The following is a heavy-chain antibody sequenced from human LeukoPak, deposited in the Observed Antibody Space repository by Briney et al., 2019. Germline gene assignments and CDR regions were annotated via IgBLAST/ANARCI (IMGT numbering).Heavy chain of an antibody. Sequence: ASVKVSCKASGYTFTSYAMNWVRQAPGQGLEWMGWISAYNGNTNYAQKLQGRVTMTTDTSTSTAYMELRSLRSDDTAVYYCASARGSYYFDYWGQGTLVTVSS. CDR3: ASARGSYYFDY. D-gene: IGHD1-26*01. CDR2: ISAYNGNT. J-gene: IGHJ4*02. V-gene: IGHV1-18*01. CDR1: GYTFTSYA.